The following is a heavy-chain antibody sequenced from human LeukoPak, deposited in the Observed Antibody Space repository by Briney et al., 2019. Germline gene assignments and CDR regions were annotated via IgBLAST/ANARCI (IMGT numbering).Heavy chain of an antibody. CDR1: GFTFSSYS. Sequence: GGSLRLSCAASGFTFSSYSMNWVRQAPGKGLEWVAVIWYDGSNKYYADSVKGRFTISRDNSKNTLYLQMNSLRAEDTAVYYCARDKAIGSGTSAGYWGQGTLVTVSS. D-gene: IGHD3-10*01. V-gene: IGHV3-33*08. J-gene: IGHJ4*02. CDR2: IWYDGSNK. CDR3: ARDKAIGSGTSAGY.